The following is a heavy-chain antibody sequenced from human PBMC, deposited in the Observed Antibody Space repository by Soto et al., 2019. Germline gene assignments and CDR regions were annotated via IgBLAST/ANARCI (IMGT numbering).Heavy chain of an antibody. Sequence: PGGSLRLSCAASGFTFSSYAMSWVRQAPGKGLEWVSAISGSGGSTYYADSVKGRFTISRDNSKNTLYLQMNSLRAEDTAVYYCAKDPQFGTMIVVVSHFDYWGQGTLVTVSS. CDR2: ISGSGGST. CDR3: AKDPQFGTMIVVVSHFDY. J-gene: IGHJ4*02. D-gene: IGHD3-22*01. V-gene: IGHV3-23*01. CDR1: GFTFSSYA.